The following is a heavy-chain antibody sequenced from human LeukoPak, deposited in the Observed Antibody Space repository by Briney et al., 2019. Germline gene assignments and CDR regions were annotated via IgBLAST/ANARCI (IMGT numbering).Heavy chain of an antibody. CDR2: ISPDGSNK. CDR1: PFTFGMYP. D-gene: IGHD2-15*01. CDR3: ATTFPYCSSGTCAL. Sequence: GGSLRLSCAASPFTFGMYPMRWVRQAPGKGLEWVTVISPDGSNKYYADSVKGRFTISRDTSKNRLYLQMDSLRAEDTAVSYCATTFPYCSSGTCALGGQGTLVTVSS. J-gene: IGHJ4*02. V-gene: IGHV3-30*04.